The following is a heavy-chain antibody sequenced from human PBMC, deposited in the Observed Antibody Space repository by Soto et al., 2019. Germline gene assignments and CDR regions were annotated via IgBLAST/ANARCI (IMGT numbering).Heavy chain of an antibody. CDR2: IVHMFGTA. D-gene: IGHD3-3*01. CDR3: ARDGDPQSAFWSGPLGGGRFDP. Sequence: QVQLVQSGAEVKKPGSSVNVSCKTSGGTFGNSAVTWVRQAPGQGLEWLGGIVHMFGTANYAQKFQGRVTITADESTTTAYMELNSLKTDDTAVYYCARDGDPQSAFWSGPLGGGRFDPWGQGTLVTVSS. CDR1: GGTFGNSA. V-gene: IGHV1-69*12. J-gene: IGHJ5*02.